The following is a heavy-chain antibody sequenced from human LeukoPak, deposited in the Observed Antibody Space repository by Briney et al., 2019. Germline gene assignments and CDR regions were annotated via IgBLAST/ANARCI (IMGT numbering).Heavy chain of an antibody. CDR2: INHSGST. J-gene: IGHJ3*02. CDR3: ARLPAYYYDSSGYYFAFDI. CDR1: GGSFSGYY. D-gene: IGHD3-22*01. V-gene: IGHV4-34*01. Sequence: SETLSLTCAVYGGSFSGYYWSWIRQPPGKGLEWIGEINHSGSTNYNPSLKSRVTISVDTSKNQFSLKLSSVTAADTAVYYCARLPAYYYDSSGYYFAFDIWGQGTMVTVSS.